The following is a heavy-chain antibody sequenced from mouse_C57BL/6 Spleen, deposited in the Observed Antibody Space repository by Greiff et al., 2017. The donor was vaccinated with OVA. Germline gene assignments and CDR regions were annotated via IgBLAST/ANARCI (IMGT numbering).Heavy chain of an antibody. CDR1: GYTFTSYW. V-gene: IGHV1-69*01. J-gene: IGHJ3*01. D-gene: IGHD1-1*01. CDR3: AGCGAYGSSAAWFAY. Sequence: VQLQQPGAELVMPGASVKLSCKASGYTFTSYWMHWVKQRPGQGLEWIGEIDPSDSYTNYNQKFKGKSTLTVDKSSSTAYMQHSSLTSEDSAVYYCAGCGAYGSSAAWFAYWGQGTLVTVSA. CDR2: IDPSDSYT.